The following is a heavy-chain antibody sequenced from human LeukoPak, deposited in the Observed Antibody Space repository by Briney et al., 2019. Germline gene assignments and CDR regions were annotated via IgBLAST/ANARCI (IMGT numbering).Heavy chain of an antibody. CDR2: FNSDGRST. Sequence: GGSLRLSCAASGFTFSTYWMHWVRQAPGRGLVWVSRFNSDGRSTYYADSVKGRFTISRDNAKNTLYLQMNSLRAEDTAVYYCARGRYYLDSWGQGSLVTVSS. CDR1: GFTFSTYW. CDR3: ARGRYYLDS. J-gene: IGHJ4*02. V-gene: IGHV3-74*01. D-gene: IGHD4-17*01.